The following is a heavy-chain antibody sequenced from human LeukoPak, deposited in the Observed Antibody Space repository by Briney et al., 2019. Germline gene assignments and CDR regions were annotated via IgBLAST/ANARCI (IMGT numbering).Heavy chain of an antibody. D-gene: IGHD1-1*01. V-gene: IGHV4-39*07. CDR3: ARDHDLEEPGDY. Sequence: SETLSLTCTVSGGSISSSSYYWGWIRQPPGKGLEWIGSIYYSGSTYYNPSLKSRVTISVDTSKNQFSLKLSSVTAADTAVYYCARDHDLEEPGDYWGQGTLVTV. CDR1: GGSISSSSYY. J-gene: IGHJ4*02. CDR2: IYYSGST.